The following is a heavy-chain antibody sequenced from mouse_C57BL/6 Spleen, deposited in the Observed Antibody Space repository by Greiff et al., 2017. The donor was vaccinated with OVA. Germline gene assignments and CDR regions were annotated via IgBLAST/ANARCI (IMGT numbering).Heavy chain of an antibody. V-gene: IGHV5-9*01. CDR3: ARQGITRYFDV. CDR2: ISGGGGNT. CDR1: GFTFSSYT. J-gene: IGHJ1*03. Sequence: EVQVVESGGGLVKPGGSLKLSCAASGFTFSSYTMSWVRQTPEKRLEWVATISGGGGNTYYPDSVKGRFTISRDNAKNTLYLQMSSLRSEDTALYYCARQGITRYFDVWGTGTTVTVSS.